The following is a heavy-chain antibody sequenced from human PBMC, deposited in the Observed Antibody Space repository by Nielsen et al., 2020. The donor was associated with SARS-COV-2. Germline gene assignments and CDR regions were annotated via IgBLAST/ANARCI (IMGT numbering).Heavy chain of an antibody. CDR3: AKGEWLSHYYYYGMDV. D-gene: IGHD3-3*01. CDR1: GFTFDDYA. V-gene: IGHV3-9*01. Sequence: GGSLRLSFAASGFTFDDYAIHWVRHAPGKGLEWFSGISWNSGSIGYADSVKGRFTISRDNAKNSLYLQMNSLRAEDTALYYFAKGEWLSHYYYYGMDVWGQGTTVTVSS. CDR2: ISWNSGSI. J-gene: IGHJ6*02.